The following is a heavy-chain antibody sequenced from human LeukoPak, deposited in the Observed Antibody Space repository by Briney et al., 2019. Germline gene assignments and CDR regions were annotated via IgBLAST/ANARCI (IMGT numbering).Heavy chain of an antibody. D-gene: IGHD3-16*01. Sequence: GASVKVSCKASRYTFTSYYMHWVRQAPGQGLEWMGIINPSGGSTNYAQKFQGRVTMTRDTSTSTVYMKLSSLRSEDTAVYYCARAYADFDYWGQGTLVTVSS. J-gene: IGHJ4*02. CDR2: INPSGGST. CDR3: ARAYADFDY. CDR1: RYTFTSYY. V-gene: IGHV1-46*01.